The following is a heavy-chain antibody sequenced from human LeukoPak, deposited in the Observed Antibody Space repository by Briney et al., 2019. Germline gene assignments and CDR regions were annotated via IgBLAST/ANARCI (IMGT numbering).Heavy chain of an antibody. CDR1: GFTFSSYA. J-gene: IGHJ6*03. Sequence: PGGSLRLSCAASGFTFSSYAMSWVRQAPGKGLEWVSAISGSGGSTYYADSVKGRFTISRDNSKNTLYLQMNSLRAEDTAVYYCAKVWGGGTAYYYYMDVWGKGTTVTVSS. D-gene: IGHD2-15*01. V-gene: IGHV3-23*01. CDR2: ISGSGGST. CDR3: AKVWGGGTAYYYYMDV.